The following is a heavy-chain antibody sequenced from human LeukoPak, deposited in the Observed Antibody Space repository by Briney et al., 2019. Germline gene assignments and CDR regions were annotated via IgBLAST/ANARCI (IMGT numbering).Heavy chain of an antibody. CDR3: ARLRDGYPPDAFDI. CDR2: IKQDGSEK. CDR1: GFTFSSYW. J-gene: IGHJ3*02. V-gene: IGHV3-7*01. Sequence: GGSLRLSCAASGFTFSSYWMSWLRQAPGKGLEWGANIKQDGSEKYYVDSVKGRFTISRDNAKNSLYLQMNSLRAEDTAVYYCARLRDGYPPDAFDIWGQGTMVTVSS. D-gene: IGHD5-24*01.